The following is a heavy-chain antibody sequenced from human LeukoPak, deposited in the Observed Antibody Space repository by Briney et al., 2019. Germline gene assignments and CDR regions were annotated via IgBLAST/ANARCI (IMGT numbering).Heavy chain of an antibody. Sequence: GRSLRLSCAASGFTFDDYAMHWVRQAPGKGLEWVSGISWNSGSIGHADSVKGRFTISRDYAKNSLYLQMNSLRAEDTALYYCAKSSAAMSGWFDPWGQGTLVTVSS. CDR1: GFTFDDYA. V-gene: IGHV3-9*01. D-gene: IGHD2-2*01. CDR2: ISWNSGSI. J-gene: IGHJ5*02. CDR3: AKSSAAMSGWFDP.